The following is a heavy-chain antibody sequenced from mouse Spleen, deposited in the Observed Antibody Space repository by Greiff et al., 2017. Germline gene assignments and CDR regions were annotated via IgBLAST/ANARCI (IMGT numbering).Heavy chain of an antibody. CDR2: IWSDGST. Sequence: VKLMESGPGLVAPSQSLSITCTISGFSLTSYGVHWVRQPPGKGLEWLVVIWSDGSTTYNSALKSRLSISKDNSKSQVFLKMNSLQTDDTAMYYGARQGGLDWYFDVWGAGTTVTVSS. CDR3: ARQGGLDWYFDV. J-gene: IGHJ1*01. CDR1: GFSLTSYG. V-gene: IGHV2-6-1*01.